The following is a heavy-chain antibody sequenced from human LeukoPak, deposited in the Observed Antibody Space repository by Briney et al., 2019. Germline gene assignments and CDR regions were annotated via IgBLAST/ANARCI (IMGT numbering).Heavy chain of an antibody. Sequence: AAVKVSCQASGYTFTNYLMHWLRQAPGQGLNWMDWIYPNSGDTNYAQEFKGRVPVTRGTSTNTAYMELSRLAIDDTAVYYCARLFRYSTNHGFSWETLDYWGQGAPVTVSS. J-gene: IGHJ4*02. CDR3: ARLFRYSTNHGFSWETLDY. V-gene: IGHV1-2*02. CDR1: GYTFTNYL. D-gene: IGHD1-14*01. CDR2: IYPNSGDT.